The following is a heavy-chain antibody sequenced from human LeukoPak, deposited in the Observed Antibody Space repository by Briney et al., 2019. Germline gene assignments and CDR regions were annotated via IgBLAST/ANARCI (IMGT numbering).Heavy chain of an antibody. CDR2: INPNSGGT. Sequence: GASVKVSCKASGYTFTGYYMHWVRQAPGQGLEWMGWINPNSGGTNYAQKFQGRDTMTRDTSISTAYMELSRLRSDDTAVYYCARAAGYSYGLTDFDYWGQGTLVTVSS. D-gene: IGHD5-18*01. V-gene: IGHV1-2*02. CDR1: GYTFTGYY. J-gene: IGHJ4*02. CDR3: ARAAGYSYGLTDFDY.